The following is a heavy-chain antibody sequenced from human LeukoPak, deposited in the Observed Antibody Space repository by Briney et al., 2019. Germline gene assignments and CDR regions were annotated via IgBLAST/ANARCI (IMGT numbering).Heavy chain of an antibody. Sequence: KPSETLSLTCTVSGGSISSYYWSWIRQPPGKGLEWIGYIYYSGSTNYNPSLKSRVTISVDTSKNQFSLKLSSVIAADTAVYYCARGGTGPVKSWFDPWGQGTLVTVSS. CDR1: GGSISSYY. CDR3: ARGGTGPVKSWFDP. D-gene: IGHD1-1*01. J-gene: IGHJ5*02. V-gene: IGHV4-59*01. CDR2: IYYSGST.